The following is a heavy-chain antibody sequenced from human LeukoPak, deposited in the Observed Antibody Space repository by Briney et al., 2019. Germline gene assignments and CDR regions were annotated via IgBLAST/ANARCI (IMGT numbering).Heavy chain of an antibody. CDR3: APNDRGEYGDSQSGNFDY. J-gene: IGHJ4*02. CDR2: ISSTSNYI. V-gene: IGHV3-21*01. CDR1: GFNFSGYS. Sequence: GALRLSFAGAGFNFSGYSKHWVRQAPGKGLEWVSSISSTSNYIYYADSVKGRFTISRDNAKTSLYMQMNSLTAEDTAVYYTAPNDRGEYGDSQSGNFDYWGQGILVTVSS. D-gene: IGHD3-22*01.